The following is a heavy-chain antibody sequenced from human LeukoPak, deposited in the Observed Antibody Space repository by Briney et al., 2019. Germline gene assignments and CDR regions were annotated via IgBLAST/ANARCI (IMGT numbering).Heavy chain of an antibody. Sequence: SETLSLTCTVSGGSISKANSYWGWIRQSSEKKLEWIGSSDYVGGLTYNPSLKSRITVSVDTSKNQFSLKLSSVTAADTAVYYCASSLRRDAFDIWGQGTMDTVSS. CDR3: ASSLRRDAFDI. D-gene: IGHD5-12*01. CDR1: GGSISKANSY. V-gene: IGHV4-39*07. J-gene: IGHJ3*02. CDR2: SDYVGGL.